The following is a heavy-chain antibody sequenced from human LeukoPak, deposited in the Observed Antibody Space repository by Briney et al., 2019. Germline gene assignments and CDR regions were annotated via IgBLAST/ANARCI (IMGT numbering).Heavy chain of an antibody. D-gene: IGHD3-22*01. Sequence: SETLSLTCTVSGGSISSYYWSWIRQPPEKGLEWIGYIYYSGSTNYNPSLKSRVTISVDTSKNQFSLKLSSVTAADTAVYYCARADYYDSSGYYPFDYWGQGTLVTVSS. CDR3: ARADYYDSSGYYPFDY. CDR2: IYYSGST. CDR1: GGSISSYY. J-gene: IGHJ4*02. V-gene: IGHV4-59*01.